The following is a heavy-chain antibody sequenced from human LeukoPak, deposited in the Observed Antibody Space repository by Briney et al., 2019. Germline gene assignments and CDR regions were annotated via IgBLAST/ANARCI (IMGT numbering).Heavy chain of an antibody. J-gene: IGHJ4*02. CDR1: GFAFSTYS. D-gene: IGHD2-8*01. CDR2: ISSSGSYT. V-gene: IGHV3-21*01. CDR3: AGRGCTNGLCHFDY. Sequence: PGRSLRLSCAASGFAFSTYSMNWVRQPPGKGLEWVSSISSSGSYTHYSDSVKGRFTISRDNAKNSVYLQMNSLRAEDTAVYYCAGRGCTNGLCHFDYWGQGTLVTVSS.